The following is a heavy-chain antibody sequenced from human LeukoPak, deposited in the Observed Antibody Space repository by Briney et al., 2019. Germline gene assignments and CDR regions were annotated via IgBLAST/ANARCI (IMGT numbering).Heavy chain of an antibody. CDR1: GFTFRDYA. CDR2: IRSKVYGGTT. D-gene: IGHD3-3*01. J-gene: IGHJ6*03. V-gene: IGHV3-49*04. Sequence: PGGSLRLSCTGSGFTFRDYALAWVRQAPGKGVEGVGFIRSKVYGGTTEYAASVRGRFTISRDDSKSIASLQMNSLKTEDTAVYFCTRFWSGYSGFYYYYMDVWGKGTTVTVSS. CDR3: TRFWSGYSGFYYYYMDV.